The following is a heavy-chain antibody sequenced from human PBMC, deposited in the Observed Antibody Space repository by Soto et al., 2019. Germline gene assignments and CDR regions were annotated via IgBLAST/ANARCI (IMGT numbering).Heavy chain of an antibody. D-gene: IGHD4-17*01. CDR2: ISAYNGNT. J-gene: IGHJ5*02. CDR1: GYTFTSYG. CDR3: AKGRPTVTYNWFDP. Sequence: GASVKVSCKASGYTFTSYGISWVRQAPGQGLEWMGWISAYNGNTNYAQKLQGRVTMTTDTSTSTAYMELRSLRSDDTAVYYWAKGRPTVTYNWFDPWGQGTLVTVSS. V-gene: IGHV1-18*04.